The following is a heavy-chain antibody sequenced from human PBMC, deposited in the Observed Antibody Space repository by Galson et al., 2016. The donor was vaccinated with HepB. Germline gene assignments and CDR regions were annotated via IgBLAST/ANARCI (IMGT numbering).Heavy chain of an antibody. D-gene: IGHD1-26*01. CDR1: GYHFIPYN. Sequence: SVKVSCKASGYHFIPYNMHWVRQAPGQGLEWMGMTHTNVGTTTYAQKFQGRVTMTWDTSRSTVYMELSSLRSEDSAVYFCARDSWGADYWGQGTLVTVSS. V-gene: IGHV1-46*01. CDR3: ARDSWGADY. CDR2: THTNVGTT. J-gene: IGHJ4*02.